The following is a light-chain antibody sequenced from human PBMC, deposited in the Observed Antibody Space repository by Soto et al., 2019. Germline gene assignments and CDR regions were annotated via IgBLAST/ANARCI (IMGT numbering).Light chain of an antibody. CDR2: DVS. J-gene: IGLJ2*01. CDR3: SSFSSNTLV. Sequence: QSALTQPASVSGSPGQSITISCTGASSDIGRNYVSWYQQQHPGKAPKLIIYDVSNRPSGVSNRFSGPKFDNTASLTISGLQPEDESDYYCSSFSSNTLVFGGGTKLTVL. CDR1: SSDIGRNY. V-gene: IGLV2-14*03.